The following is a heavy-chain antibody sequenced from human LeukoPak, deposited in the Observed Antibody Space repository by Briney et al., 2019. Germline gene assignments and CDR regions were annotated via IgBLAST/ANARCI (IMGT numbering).Heavy chain of an antibody. V-gene: IGHV4-30-4*01. CDR3: ARHYILTGYYNPFDP. D-gene: IGHD3-9*01. J-gene: IGHJ5*02. CDR1: GGSISSGDYY. Sequence: SETLSLTCTVSGGSISSGDYYWSWIRQPPGKGLEWIGYIYYSGSTYYNPSLKSRVTISVDTSKNQFSLKLSSVTAADTAVYYCARHYILTGYYNPFDPWGQGTLVTVSS. CDR2: IYYSGST.